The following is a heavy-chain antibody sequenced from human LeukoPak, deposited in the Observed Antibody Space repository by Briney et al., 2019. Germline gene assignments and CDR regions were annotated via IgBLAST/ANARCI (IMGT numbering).Heavy chain of an antibody. J-gene: IGHJ4*02. D-gene: IGHD6-19*01. CDR3: ARGRLARSPYFDY. CDR2: IFYSGSN. CDR1: GGSFSRYY. Sequence: SETLSLTCTVSGGSFSRYYRSWIRQPPGKGLEWIGYIFYSGSNDYNPSLTSRVTVSVDTSNNQFSLRLTSVTAADTAVYYCARGRLARSPYFDYWGQGTLVTVSS. V-gene: IGHV4-59*01.